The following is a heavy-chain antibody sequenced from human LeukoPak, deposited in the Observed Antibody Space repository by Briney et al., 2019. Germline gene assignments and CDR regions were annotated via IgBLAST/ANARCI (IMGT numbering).Heavy chain of an antibody. CDR1: GFTFSNYG. Sequence: GGSLRLSCAASGFTFSNYGMNWVRQAPGKGLEWVSSNSSSSSSIYYADSLKGRFTISRDNAKTSLNLQVNSLRAEDTAVYYCARLADYGNYGPREYLDFCGQGTLVTVSS. V-gene: IGHV3-21*01. D-gene: IGHD4-11*01. CDR2: NSSSSSSI. CDR3: ARLADYGNYGPREYLDF. J-gene: IGHJ4*02.